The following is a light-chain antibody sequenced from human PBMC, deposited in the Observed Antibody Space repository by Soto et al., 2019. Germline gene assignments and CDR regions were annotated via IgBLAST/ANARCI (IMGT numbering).Light chain of an antibody. J-gene: IGLJ1*01. CDR2: LEGSGSY. CDR1: SGHSSDI. CDR3: ETWVSNTYV. Sequence: QPVLTQSSSASASLGSSVKLTCTLSSGHSSDIIAWHQQQPGKAPRYLMKLEGSGSYNKGSGVPDRFSGSSSGADRYLTISNLQVEDEYYYYCETWVSNTYVFGTGTKVTVL. V-gene: IGLV4-60*02.